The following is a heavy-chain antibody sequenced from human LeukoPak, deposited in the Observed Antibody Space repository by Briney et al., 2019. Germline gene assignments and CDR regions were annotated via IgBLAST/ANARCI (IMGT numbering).Heavy chain of an antibody. J-gene: IGHJ4*02. CDR3: ARVGSSGWYFDY. V-gene: IGHV4-59*11. CDR1: GASISSHY. CDR2: IYYSGST. D-gene: IGHD6-19*01. Sequence: SETLSLTCTVSGASISSHYWSWIRQPPGKGLEWIGYIYYSGSTSYNPSLKSRVTISVDTSKKQFSLKLSSVTAADTAVYYCARVGSSGWYFDYWGQGTLVTVSS.